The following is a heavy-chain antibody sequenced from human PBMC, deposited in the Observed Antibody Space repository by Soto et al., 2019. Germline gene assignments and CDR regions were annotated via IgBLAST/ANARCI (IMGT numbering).Heavy chain of an antibody. Sequence: GGSLRLSCAASGFIFANYAMSWVRQAPGKGLEWVSVISTSGGTTLYADTVKGRFTISRDNPKNTLYLQMNSLRADDTAVYYCARDLGSWYGRFDPWGQGTLVTVSS. J-gene: IGHJ5*02. CDR3: ARDLGSWYGRFDP. CDR2: ISTSGGTT. CDR1: GFIFANYA. D-gene: IGHD6-13*01. V-gene: IGHV3-23*01.